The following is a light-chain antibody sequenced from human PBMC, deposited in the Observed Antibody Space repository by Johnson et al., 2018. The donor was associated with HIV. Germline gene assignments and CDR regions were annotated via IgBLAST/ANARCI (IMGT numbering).Light chain of an antibody. CDR1: SSNIGNNY. CDR2: ENN. J-gene: IGLJ1*01. V-gene: IGLV1-51*02. CDR3: GTWDSSLSAYV. Sequence: QSVLTQPPSVSAAPGQKVTISCSGSSSNIGNNYVSWYQQLPGTAPKLLIYENNKRPSGIPDRFSGSKSGTSATLGIPGLQPGDEADYYCGTWDSSLSAYVLGTGTKVTVL.